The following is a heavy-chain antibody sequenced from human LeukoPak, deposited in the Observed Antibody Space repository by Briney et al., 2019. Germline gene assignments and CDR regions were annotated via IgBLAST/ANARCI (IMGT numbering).Heavy chain of an antibody. CDR3: ARGGPNGLFPYPFDF. Sequence: GGSLRLSCAASGFTFRSYGIHWVRQAPGKGLEWVTIISYDGRNKYYADSVKGRFTISGDNSKNTLYLQMNSLRAEDTAIYYCARGGPNGLFPYPFDFRGQGTRVIVSA. D-gene: IGHD3-22*01. CDR1: GFTFRSYG. J-gene: IGHJ4*02. V-gene: IGHV3-30*04. CDR2: ISYDGRNK.